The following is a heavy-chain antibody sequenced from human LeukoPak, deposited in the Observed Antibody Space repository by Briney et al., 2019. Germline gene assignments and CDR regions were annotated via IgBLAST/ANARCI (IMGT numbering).Heavy chain of an antibody. CDR3: ARELREHGVFDI. V-gene: IGHV3-53*01. CDR1: GFTDSRNY. CDR2: IYSGGST. Sequence: QPGGSLRLSCAASGFTDSRNYMSWVRQAPGKGLEWVSEIYSGGSTYYAASVKGRFSISRDNSKNTVYLQMNSLRVEDTAVYYCARELREHGVFDIWGQGIMVTVSS. J-gene: IGHJ3*02. D-gene: IGHD1-26*01.